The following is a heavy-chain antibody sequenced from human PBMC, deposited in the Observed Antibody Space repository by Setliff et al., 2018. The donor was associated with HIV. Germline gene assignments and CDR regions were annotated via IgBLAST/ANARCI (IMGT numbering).Heavy chain of an antibody. CDR3: ASRVYYYDSNNFLREEGFDP. V-gene: IGHV4-39*01. Sequence: PSETLSLTCTVSGGSASNSRYYWAWIRQPPGKGLEYIGSIHYNEKTYYNPSLKSRVTIFIDTCKNQFSLNLTSVTAADTAVYYFASRVYYYDSNNFLREEGFDPWGQGTLVTVSS. CDR2: IHYNEKT. CDR1: GGSASNSRYY. D-gene: IGHD3-22*01. J-gene: IGHJ5*02.